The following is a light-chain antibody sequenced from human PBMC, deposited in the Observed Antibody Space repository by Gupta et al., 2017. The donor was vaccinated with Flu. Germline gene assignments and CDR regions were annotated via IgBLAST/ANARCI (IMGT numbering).Light chain of an antibody. CDR2: QTS. Sequence: PSTLSASVGDRVIITCRDSQIINNWLAWYQQKPGKAPKLLIYQTSNLENEVPSRFSGSGSGTEFTLTISSLHSDDFATYYCQQDNRYPWTFGQGTRVDIK. CDR3: QQDNRYPWT. V-gene: IGKV1-5*03. CDR1: QIINNW. J-gene: IGKJ1*01.